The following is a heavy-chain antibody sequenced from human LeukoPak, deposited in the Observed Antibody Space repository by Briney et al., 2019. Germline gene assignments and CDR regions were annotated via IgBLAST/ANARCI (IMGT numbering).Heavy chain of an antibody. V-gene: IGHV3-7*01. J-gene: IGHJ4*02. D-gene: IGHD4-17*01. Sequence: GGSLRLSCAASGFTFSSYWMSWVRQAPGKGLEWVANIKQDGSEKYYVDSVKGRSTISRDNAKNSLYLQMNSLRAEDTAVYYCARDADYGDWYFDYWGQGTLVTVSS. CDR2: IKQDGSEK. CDR3: ARDADYGDWYFDY. CDR1: GFTFSSYW.